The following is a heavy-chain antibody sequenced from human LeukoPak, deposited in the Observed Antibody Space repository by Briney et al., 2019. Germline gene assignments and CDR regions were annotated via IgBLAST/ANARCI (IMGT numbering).Heavy chain of an antibody. Sequence: GGSLRLSCAASGFTFNLYWIHWVRQAPGKGLEWLSRISDDGTTTNYADSVKGRFTISSDNAKNTLYLQMNSLRFDDTAVYYCAGDSRYYCGSGRYQPYWFDPWGQGTLVTVSS. CDR3: AGDSRYYCGSGRYQPYWFDP. CDR2: ISDDGTTT. D-gene: IGHD3-10*01. J-gene: IGHJ5*02. V-gene: IGHV3-74*01. CDR1: GFTFNLYW.